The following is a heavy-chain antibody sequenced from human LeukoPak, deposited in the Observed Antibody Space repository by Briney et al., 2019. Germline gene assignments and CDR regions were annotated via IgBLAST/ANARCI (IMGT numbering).Heavy chain of an antibody. D-gene: IGHD2/OR15-2a*01. V-gene: IGHV4-31*03. Sequence: PSQTLSLTCTVSGGSISSGGYYWSWIRQHPGKGLEWIGYIYYSGSTYYNPSLKSRVTISLDTSKNQFSLKLSSVTAADTAVYFCARRITVFYWFDPWGQGTLVTVSS. CDR1: GGSISSGGYY. J-gene: IGHJ5*02. CDR2: IYYSGST. CDR3: ARRITVFYWFDP.